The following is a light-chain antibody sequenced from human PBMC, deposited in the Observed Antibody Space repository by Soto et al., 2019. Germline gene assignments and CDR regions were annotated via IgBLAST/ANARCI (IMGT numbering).Light chain of an antibody. CDR3: QRFGTSPPWT. CDR1: QSLSSSY. Sequence: EIVLTQSPGTLSLSPGERATLSCRASQSLSSSYLAWYQQKPGQAPRLLIYGTSIRATGIPDRFSGSGSGTDFTLTITRLEPEDFAVYYCQRFGTSPPWTFGQGTKVESK. J-gene: IGKJ1*01. V-gene: IGKV3-20*01. CDR2: GTS.